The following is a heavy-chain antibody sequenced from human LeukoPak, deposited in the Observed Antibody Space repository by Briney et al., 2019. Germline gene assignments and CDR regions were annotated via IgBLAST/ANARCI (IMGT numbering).Heavy chain of an antibody. J-gene: IGHJ6*03. V-gene: IGHV4-39*07. CDR3: ARGDSNSLEYLYYMDV. D-gene: IGHD4-11*01. CDR2: INYTGTT. Sequence: SETLSLTCTVSGGSISITSYYWSWIRQSPGKGLEWIGEINYTGTTNSNPSLGSRLTMSIDSSKNQFSLKLTSVTAADTGVYYCARGDSNSLEYLYYMDVWGKGTTVTVSS. CDR1: GGSISITSYY.